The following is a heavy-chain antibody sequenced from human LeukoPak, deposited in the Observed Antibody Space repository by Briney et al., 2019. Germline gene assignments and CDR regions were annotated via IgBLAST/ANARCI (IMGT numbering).Heavy chain of an antibody. Sequence: SETLSLTCAVYGGSFSGYYWSWIRQPPGKGLEWIGEINHSGSTNYNPSLKSRVTISVDTSKNQFSLKLSSVTAADTAVYYCARKVAARRGAYYYYYYMDVWGKGTTVTVSS. CDR1: GGSFSGYY. J-gene: IGHJ6*03. CDR2: INHSGST. D-gene: IGHD6-6*01. V-gene: IGHV4-34*01. CDR3: ARKVAARRGAYYYYYYMDV.